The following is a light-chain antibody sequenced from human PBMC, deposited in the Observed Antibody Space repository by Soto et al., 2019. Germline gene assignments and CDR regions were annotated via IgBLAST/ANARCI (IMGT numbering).Light chain of an antibody. V-gene: IGKV1-39*01. J-gene: IGKJ3*01. CDR2: AAS. CDR1: QSISNY. CDR3: QQSYSTPFT. Sequence: DIQMTQSPSSLSASVGDSVTITCRASQSISNYLNWYQQKPGKAPKLLVYAASSLQSGVPSRFSGSGSGTHFTLTISSLQPEDFATYYCQQSYSTPFTFGPGTKVYIK.